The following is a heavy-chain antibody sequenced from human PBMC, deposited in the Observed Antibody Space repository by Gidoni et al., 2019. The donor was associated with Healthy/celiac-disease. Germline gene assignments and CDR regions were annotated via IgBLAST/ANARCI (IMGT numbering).Heavy chain of an antibody. CDR1: GGTFSIYA. D-gene: IGHD4-17*01. V-gene: IGHV1-69*01. Sequence: QVQLVQTGAEVKKHGSSVKVSCKASGGTFSIYAISWVRQAPGQGLGWMGGIIPIFGTANYAQQFRGIVTITADESTSTAYMELSSLISEATAVYYCARADYGVYGMDVWGQGTTVPVSS. CDR2: IIPIFGTA. J-gene: IGHJ6*02. CDR3: ARADYGVYGMDV.